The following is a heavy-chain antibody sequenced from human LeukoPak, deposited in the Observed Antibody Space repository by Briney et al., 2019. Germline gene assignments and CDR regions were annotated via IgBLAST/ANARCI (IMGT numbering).Heavy chain of an antibody. D-gene: IGHD3-22*01. CDR3: AKAATPYDSSGYYYMDV. V-gene: IGHV3-53*05. J-gene: IGHJ6*03. CDR1: GFTVSSNY. Sequence: GGSLRLSCAASGFTVSSNYMSWARQAPGKGLEWVSVIYSGGNTDYADSVKGRFTISRDNAKNSLYLQMNSLRAEDMALYYCAKAATPYDSSGYYYMDVWGKGTTVTVSS. CDR2: IYSGGNT.